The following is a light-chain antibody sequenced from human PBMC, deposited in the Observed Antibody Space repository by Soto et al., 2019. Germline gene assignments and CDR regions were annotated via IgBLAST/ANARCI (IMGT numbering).Light chain of an antibody. Sequence: DIQMTQSPSSLYASVEDRVIITCRESQSISKHLNWYHQKPGKAHKLLIFAASSLQSGVTSRFSGSRSWPDFTLTISSLQPEEFATYYFQQSYSSPPPFGQGTKGEI. CDR1: QSISKH. J-gene: IGKJ1*01. V-gene: IGKV1-39*01. CDR2: AAS. CDR3: QQSYSSPPP.